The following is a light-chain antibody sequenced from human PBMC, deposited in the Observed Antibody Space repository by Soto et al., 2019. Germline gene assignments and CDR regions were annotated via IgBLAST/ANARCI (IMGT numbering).Light chain of an antibody. CDR1: QGISNY. Sequence: DIQMTQSPSSLSASVGDRVTITCRASQGISNYLAWYQQKPGKVPKLLIYAASTLQSGVPSRFSGSGSGTDLTLTISSLLPEDVETYYCPQDGPFGQGTKVDIK. J-gene: IGKJ1*01. V-gene: IGKV1-27*01. CDR3: PQDGP. CDR2: AAS.